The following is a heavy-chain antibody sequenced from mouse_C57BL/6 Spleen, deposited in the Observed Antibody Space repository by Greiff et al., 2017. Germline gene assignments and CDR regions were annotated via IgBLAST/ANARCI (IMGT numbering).Heavy chain of an antibody. J-gene: IGHJ2*01. V-gene: IGHV1-52*01. Sequence: VQLQQPGAELVRPGSSVKLSCKASGYTFTSYWMHWVKQRPIQGLEWIGNIDPSDSETHYNQKFKDKATLTVDKSSSTAYMQLSSLTSEDSAVYYCARLRLPYYFDYWGQGTTLTVSS. D-gene: IGHD1-2*01. CDR3: ARLRLPYYFDY. CDR2: IDPSDSET. CDR1: GYTFTSYW.